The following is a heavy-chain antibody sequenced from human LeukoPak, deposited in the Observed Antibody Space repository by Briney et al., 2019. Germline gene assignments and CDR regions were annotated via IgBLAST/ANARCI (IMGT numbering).Heavy chain of an antibody. CDR2: VYYSGST. D-gene: IGHD3-3*01. Sequence: PSQTLSLTCTVSGGSISSGGYYWSWIRQHPGKGLEWIGYVYYSGSTYYNPSLKSRVTISVDTSKNRFSLKLSSVTAADTAVYYCARDKGTIFGVVKNYGMDVWGQGTTVTVSS. CDR1: GGSISSGGYY. V-gene: IGHV4-31*03. J-gene: IGHJ6*02. CDR3: ARDKGTIFGVVKNYGMDV.